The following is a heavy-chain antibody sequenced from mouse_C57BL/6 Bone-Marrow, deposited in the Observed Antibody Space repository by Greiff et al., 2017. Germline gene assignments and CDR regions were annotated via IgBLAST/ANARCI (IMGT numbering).Heavy chain of an antibody. CDR2: IYPRSGNT. CDR1: GYTFTSYG. V-gene: IGHV1-81*01. Sequence: LVESGAELARPGASVKLSCKASGYTFTSYGISWVKQRTGQGLEWIGEIYPRSGNTYYNEKFKGKATLTADKSSSTAYMELRSLTSEDSAVYFCARLRRHLFDYWGQGTTLTVSS. CDR3: ARLRRHLFDY. D-gene: IGHD2-12*01. J-gene: IGHJ2*01.